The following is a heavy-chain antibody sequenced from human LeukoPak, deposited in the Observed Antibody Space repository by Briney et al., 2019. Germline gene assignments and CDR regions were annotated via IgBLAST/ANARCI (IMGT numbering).Heavy chain of an antibody. J-gene: IGHJ4*02. V-gene: IGHV1-18*01. Sequence: ASVKVSCEASGYTFTNYGISWVRQAPGQGLEWMGWISAYNGNTNYAQKLQGRVTMTTDTSTSTAYMELRSLRSDDTAVYYCARDPPYCSNTNCYFDYWGQGTLVTVSS. CDR2: ISAYNGNT. CDR1: GYTFTNYG. CDR3: ARDPPYCSNTNCYFDY. D-gene: IGHD2-2*01.